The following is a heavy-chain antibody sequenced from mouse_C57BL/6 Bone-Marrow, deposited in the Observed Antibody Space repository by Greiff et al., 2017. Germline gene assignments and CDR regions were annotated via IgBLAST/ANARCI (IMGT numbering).Heavy chain of an antibody. CDR1: GYTFTSYW. J-gene: IGHJ3*01. D-gene: IGHD1-1*01. Sequence: QVQLQQPGAELVKPGASVKLSCKASGYTFTSYWMHWVKQRPGQGLEWIGMIHPNSGSTNYNEKFKSKATLTVVKSSSTAYMQLSSLTSEDSAVYYCARDYYGSSYEACWGQGTLVTVSA. V-gene: IGHV1-64*01. CDR3: ARDYYGSSYEAC. CDR2: IHPNSGST.